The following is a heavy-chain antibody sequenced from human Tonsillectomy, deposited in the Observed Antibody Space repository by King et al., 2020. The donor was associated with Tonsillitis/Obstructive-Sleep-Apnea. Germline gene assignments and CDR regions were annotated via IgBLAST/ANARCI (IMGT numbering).Heavy chain of an antibody. J-gene: IGHJ6*03. CDR2: INHSGST. D-gene: IGHD4-23*01. CDR3: ARDRGGNWNYYYYMDV. CDR1: GGSFSGYY. Sequence: VQLQQWGAGLLKPSETLSLTCAVYGGSFSGYYWSWIRQPPGKGLEWIGEINHSGSTNYNPSLKSRVTISVDTSKNQFSLKLSSVTAADTAVYYWARDRGGNWNYYYYMDVWGKGTTVTVSS. V-gene: IGHV4-34*01.